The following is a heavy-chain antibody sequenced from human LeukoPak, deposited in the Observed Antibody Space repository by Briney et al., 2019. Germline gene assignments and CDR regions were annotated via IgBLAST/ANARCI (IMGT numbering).Heavy chain of an antibody. D-gene: IGHD3-9*01. Sequence: SETLSLTCTVSGGSISSSSYYWGWIRQPPGKGLEWIGSIFYSGSTYYNPSLKSRVTISIDTSKDHFSLKLSSVTAADTAVYYCARTPYGTYYDFLTGPFDYWGQGTLVTVSS. J-gene: IGHJ4*02. CDR3: ARTPYGTYYDFLTGPFDY. V-gene: IGHV4-39*07. CDR2: IFYSGST. CDR1: GGSISSSSYY.